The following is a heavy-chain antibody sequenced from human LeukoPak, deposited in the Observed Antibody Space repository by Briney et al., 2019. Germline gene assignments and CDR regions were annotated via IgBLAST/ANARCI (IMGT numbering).Heavy chain of an antibody. Sequence: SETLSLTCAVYGGSFSGYYWSWIRQPPVKGLEWIGEINHSGSTNYNPSLKSRVTISVDTSKNQFSLKLSSVTAADTAVYYCASGRYDLRRYYYYGMDVWGQGTTVTVSS. J-gene: IGHJ6*02. V-gene: IGHV4-34*01. CDR3: ASGRYDLRRYYYYGMDV. D-gene: IGHD3-3*01. CDR1: GGSFSGYY. CDR2: INHSGST.